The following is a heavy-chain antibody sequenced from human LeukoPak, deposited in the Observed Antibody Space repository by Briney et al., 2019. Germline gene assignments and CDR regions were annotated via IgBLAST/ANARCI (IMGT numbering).Heavy chain of an antibody. J-gene: IGHJ5*02. CDR1: GGSISSYY. V-gene: IGHV4-59*01. CDR2: IYYSGSN. CDR3: ARAYSGGYYYWFDR. D-gene: IGHD1-26*01. Sequence: SETLSLTCTVSGGSISSYYWSWIRQPPGKGLEWIGYIYYSGSNNYNPSLKSRVTISVDTSKNQFSLKLSSVTAADTAVYYCARAYSGGYYYWFDRWGQGTLVTVSS.